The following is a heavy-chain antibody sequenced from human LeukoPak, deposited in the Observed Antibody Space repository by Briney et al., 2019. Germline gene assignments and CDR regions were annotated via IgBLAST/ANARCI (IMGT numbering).Heavy chain of an antibody. J-gene: IGHJ4*02. V-gene: IGHV4-59*01. Sequence: SETLSLTCTVSGGSISSYYWSWIRQPPGKGLEWIGYIYYSGSTNYNPSLKSRVTISVDTSKNQFSLKLSSVTAADTAVYYCARDLIEWELRYFDYWGQGTLVTVSS. CDR3: ARDLIEWELRYFDY. CDR1: GGSISSYY. CDR2: IYYSGST. D-gene: IGHD1-26*01.